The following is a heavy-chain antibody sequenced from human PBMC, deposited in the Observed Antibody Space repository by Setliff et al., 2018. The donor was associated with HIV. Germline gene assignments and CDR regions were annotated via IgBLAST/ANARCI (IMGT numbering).Heavy chain of an antibody. CDR1: GGTISSSSYY. Sequence: SETLSLTCTVSGGTISSSSYYWGWIRQPPGKGLEWIGSISHSGSTYYNPSLKSRVTISVDTSKNHLSLKLRSVTAADTGVYYCARDGATSNWDKKVLDAWGQGTRVTVS. J-gene: IGHJ5*02. V-gene: IGHV4-39*07. CDR3: ARDGATSNWDKKVLDA. CDR2: ISHSGST. D-gene: IGHD2-2*01.